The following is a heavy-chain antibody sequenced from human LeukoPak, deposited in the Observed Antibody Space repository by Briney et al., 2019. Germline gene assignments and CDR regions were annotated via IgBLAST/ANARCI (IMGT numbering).Heavy chain of an antibody. J-gene: IGHJ4*02. Sequence: GGSLRLSCAASGFTFSSYAMSWVRQAPGKGLEWVSAISGSGGSTYYADSVKGRFTISRDNSKNTLYLQMNSLRAEDTAVYYCATSPNDYVWGSYRYVGYWGQGTLVTVSS. CDR2: ISGSGGST. V-gene: IGHV3-23*01. CDR3: ATSPNDYVWGSYRYVGY. CDR1: GFTFSSYA. D-gene: IGHD3-16*02.